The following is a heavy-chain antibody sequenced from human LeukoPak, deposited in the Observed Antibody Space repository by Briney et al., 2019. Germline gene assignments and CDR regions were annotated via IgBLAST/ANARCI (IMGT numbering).Heavy chain of an antibody. J-gene: IGHJ4*02. Sequence: NPSETLSLTCAVSGYSISSGYYWGWIRQPPGKGLEWIGSIYHSGTTYYTPSLKSRVTISVDTSKNQFSLKLSSVTAADTAVYYCARAYDGVGYYYGFFVYWGQGTLVTVSS. CDR1: GYSISSGYY. D-gene: IGHD3-22*01. V-gene: IGHV4-38-2*01. CDR2: IYHSGTT. CDR3: ARAYDGVGYYYGFFVY.